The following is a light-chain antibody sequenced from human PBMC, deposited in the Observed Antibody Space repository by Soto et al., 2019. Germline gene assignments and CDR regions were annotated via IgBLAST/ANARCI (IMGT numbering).Light chain of an antibody. CDR3: LQYHSYPAS. CDR2: DAS. Sequence: DIQMTQSPSSLSASVGDRVTITCRASQGISSFLAWFQQNPGKAPKSLIYDASTLHSGVSSRFSGSGTDTHFTLTLSSLQPEDFATYCCLQYHSYPASFGQGTKVEIK. V-gene: IGKV1-16*01. CDR1: QGISSF. J-gene: IGKJ1*01.